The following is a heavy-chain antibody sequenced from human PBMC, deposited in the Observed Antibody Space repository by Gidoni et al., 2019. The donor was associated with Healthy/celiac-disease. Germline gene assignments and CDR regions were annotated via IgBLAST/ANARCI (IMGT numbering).Heavy chain of an antibody. J-gene: IGHJ5*02. CDR2: IYYSGST. D-gene: IGHD2-15*01. CDR1: GGYSSRGASD. CDR3: GREGGRLCSGGSGYSGGWFDP. Sequence: VQLQESGTGPVKTSQTRSLACTVSGGYSSRGASDQQWIRRHPGKGLEGSGSIYYSGSTYYNPSLKSRVTISVETSKNEFSLKLSAVKAADTAVYYCGREGGRLCSGGSGYSGGWFDPWGQGTLFTVSS. V-gene: IGHV4-31*03.